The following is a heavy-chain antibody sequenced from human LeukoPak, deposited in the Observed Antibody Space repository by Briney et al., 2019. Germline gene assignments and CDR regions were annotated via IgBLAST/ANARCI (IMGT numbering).Heavy chain of an antibody. CDR2: ISYDGSNK. CDR3: AREAGYSSSWYAPRY. V-gene: IGHV3-30*03. J-gene: IGHJ4*02. D-gene: IGHD6-13*01. CDR1: GFTFSNYA. Sequence: GGSLRLSCAASGFTFSNYAMSWVRQAPGKGLEWVAVISYDGSNKYNADSVKGRFTISRDNSKNTLYLQMNSLRTEDTAVYYCAREAGYSSSWYAPRYWGQGTLVIVSS.